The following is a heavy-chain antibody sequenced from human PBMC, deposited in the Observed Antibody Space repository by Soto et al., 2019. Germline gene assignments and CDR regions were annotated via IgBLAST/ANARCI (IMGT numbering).Heavy chain of an antibody. CDR2: ISGGGRPI. V-gene: IGHV3-48*02. CDR1: GFTFSTFS. CDR3: ARDLGWSFDS. J-gene: IGHJ4*02. Sequence: EVQLVESEGGSVQPGGSLRLSCAASGFTFSTFSMNWVRQAPGRGLEWISYISGGGRPISYADSVKGRFTISRDNAKNSLYLQMDSLTDGDTAVYYCARDLGWSFDSWGQGTLVTVSS. D-gene: IGHD6-19*01.